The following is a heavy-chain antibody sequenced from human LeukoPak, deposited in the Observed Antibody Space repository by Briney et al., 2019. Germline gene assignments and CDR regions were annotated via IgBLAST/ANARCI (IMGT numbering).Heavy chain of an antibody. D-gene: IGHD3-3*01. CDR1: GFTVSSNY. J-gene: IGHJ4*02. V-gene: IGHV3-66*01. Sequence: GGSLRLSCAASGFTVSSNYMTWVRQAPGKGLEWVSLVYSGGSTYYADSVKGRFTISRDNSKNTLYLQMNSLRAEDTAVYYCAREFFGGRRSGPGSFDYWGQGTVVTVSS. CDR3: AREFFGGRRSGPGSFDY. CDR2: VYSGGST.